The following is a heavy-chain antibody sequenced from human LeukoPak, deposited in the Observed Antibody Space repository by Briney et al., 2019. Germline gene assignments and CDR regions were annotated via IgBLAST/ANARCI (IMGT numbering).Heavy chain of an antibody. CDR1: GFTFDSYE. Sequence: GGSLRLSXAAPGFTFDSYEMNWVCQAPGKGLGWVSYISSSSSAIHYADSVKGRFTISRDTAKKSRYLHMKSPRAPNTAVYYCAREDNSSGQFDYWGLGTLVTASS. V-gene: IGHV3-48*03. J-gene: IGHJ4*02. CDR2: ISSSSSAI. D-gene: IGHD6-6*01. CDR3: AREDNSSGQFDY.